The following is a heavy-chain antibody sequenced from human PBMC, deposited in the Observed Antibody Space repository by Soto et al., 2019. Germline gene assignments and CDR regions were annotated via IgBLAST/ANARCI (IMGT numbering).Heavy chain of an antibody. J-gene: IGHJ5*02. Sequence: VSGDLLSAYYWSWMRQPPGKGLEWIGYFHYSGTTNYNPSLKSRVTISVDRSKNQFSLKLSSVTAADTAVYYCARAAAPSRTYDPWGQGTLVTVSS. CDR3: ARAAAPSRTYDP. D-gene: IGHD1-7*01. CDR2: FHYSGTT. CDR1: GDLLSAYY. V-gene: IGHV4-59*12.